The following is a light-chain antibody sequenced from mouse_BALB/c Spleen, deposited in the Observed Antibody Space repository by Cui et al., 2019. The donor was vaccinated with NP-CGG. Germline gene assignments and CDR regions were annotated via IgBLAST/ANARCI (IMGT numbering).Light chain of an antibody. J-gene: IGLJ1*01. CDR2: GTN. CDR3: ALWYSNHWV. CDR1: TGAVTTSNY. Sequence: QVVVTQESALTTSPGETVTLTCRSSTGAVTTSNYANWVQEKPDHLFTGLIGGTNNRAPGVPARFSGSLIGDKAALTITGAQTEDEAIYFCALWYSNHWVFGGGTKLTAL. V-gene: IGLV1*01.